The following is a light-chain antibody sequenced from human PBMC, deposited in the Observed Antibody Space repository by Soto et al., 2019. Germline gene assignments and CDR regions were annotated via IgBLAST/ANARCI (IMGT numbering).Light chain of an antibody. CDR1: QSVSSSY. CDR3: QQYGSSPLIT. CDR2: GAS. J-gene: IGKJ5*01. V-gene: IGKV3-20*01. Sequence: EIVLTQSPGTLSLSPGERATLSCRASQSVSSSYLACYQQKPGQAPRLLIYGASSRATGIPDRFSGSGSGTDFTLTISRLEPEDFAVYYCQQYGSSPLITFGQGTRLEIK.